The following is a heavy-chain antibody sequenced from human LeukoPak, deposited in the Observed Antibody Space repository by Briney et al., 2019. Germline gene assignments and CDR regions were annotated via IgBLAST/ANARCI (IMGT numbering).Heavy chain of an antibody. V-gene: IGHV1-2*02. J-gene: IGHJ6*03. D-gene: IGHD6-19*01. Sequence: GASVKVSCKASGYTFTGYYMHWVRQAPGQGLEWMGWINPNSGGTNYAQKFQGRVTMTRDTSISTAYMELSRLRSDDTAVYYCARSSIAVAPFRRSYYYYYMDVWGKGTTVTVSS. CDR2: INPNSGGT. CDR3: ARSSIAVAPFRRSYYYYYMDV. CDR1: GYTFTGYY.